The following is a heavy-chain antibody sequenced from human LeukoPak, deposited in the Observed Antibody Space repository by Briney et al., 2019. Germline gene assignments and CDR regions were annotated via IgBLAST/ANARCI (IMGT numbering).Heavy chain of an antibody. CDR3: ARHHVAVAGTGWFDP. CDR2: IYYSGST. CDR1: GGSISTYY. D-gene: IGHD6-19*01. V-gene: IGHV4-59*04. Sequence: SETLSLTCTVSGGSISTYYWSWIRQPPGKGLEWIGYIYYSGSTYYNPSLKGRVTISVDTSRNQFSLKLSSVTAADTAVYYCARHHVAVAGTGWFDPWGQGTLVTVSS. J-gene: IGHJ5*02.